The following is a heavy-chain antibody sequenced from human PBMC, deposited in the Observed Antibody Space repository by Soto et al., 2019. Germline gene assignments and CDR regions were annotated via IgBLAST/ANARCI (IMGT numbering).Heavy chain of an antibody. J-gene: IGHJ4*02. CDR2: ISSSGSTV. D-gene: IGHD3-10*01. V-gene: IGHV3-48*03. Sequence: PGGALRLSCVASGFTVSSSEMNWVRLAPGKGLEWVSYISSSGSTVYHADSVEGRLTISRDNAKNSLFLQMNSLRAEDTALYYCARECFYDTMDDWGLGPLVTVAS. CDR3: ARECFYDTMDD. CDR1: GFTVSSSE.